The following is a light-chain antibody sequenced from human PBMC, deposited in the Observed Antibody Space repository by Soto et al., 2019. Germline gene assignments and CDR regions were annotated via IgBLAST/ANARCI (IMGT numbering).Light chain of an antibody. CDR2: WAS. V-gene: IGKV4-1*01. J-gene: IGKJ4*01. CDR1: QTVLDTSNNKDY. Sequence: DNWITHSPASLAVPPFERATINCKSRQTVLDTSNNKDYLTWYQQKPGQPPNLLIYWASTREAGVPDRFSGSGSGTDFALTISSLQAEDVAVYCWQQYYSTPLTFGGGTKVDIK. CDR3: QQYYSTPLT.